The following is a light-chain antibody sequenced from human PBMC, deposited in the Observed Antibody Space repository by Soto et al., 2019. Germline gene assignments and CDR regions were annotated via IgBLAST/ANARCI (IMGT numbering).Light chain of an antibody. J-gene: IGLJ2*01. CDR2: EVS. CDR1: RSDVGGYNY. CDR3: SSYTSSSTLV. Sequence: QSVLTQPASVSGSPGPAITISCTGTRSDVGGYNYVSWYQQHPGKASKLMIYEVSNRPSGVSNRFSGSKSGNTASLTISGLQAEDEADYYCSSYTSSSTLVFGGGTKLTVL. V-gene: IGLV2-14*01.